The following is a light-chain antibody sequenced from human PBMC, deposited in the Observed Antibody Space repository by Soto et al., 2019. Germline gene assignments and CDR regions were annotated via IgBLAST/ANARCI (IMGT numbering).Light chain of an antibody. V-gene: IGLV1-40*01. J-gene: IGLJ2*01. CDR3: QSYDSSLSDVV. CDR2: DIN. CDR1: NFNIGAGYQ. Sequence: QPVLTQPPSVSGAPGQRVTISCTGSNFNIGAGYQLHWYQHLPGTAPKLLIYDINNRPSGVPDRFSASKSGASASLAITGLQAEDEADYYCQSYDSSLSDVVFGGGTQLTVL.